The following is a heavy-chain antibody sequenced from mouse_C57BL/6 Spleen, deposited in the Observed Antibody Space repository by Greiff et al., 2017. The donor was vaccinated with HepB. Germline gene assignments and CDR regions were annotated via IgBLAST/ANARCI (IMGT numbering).Heavy chain of an antibody. CDR3: ARGVPLLSYAMDY. Sequence: EVKLVESGGGLVKPGGSLKLSCAASGFTFSDYGMHWVRQAPEKGLKWVAYISSGSSTIYYADTVKGRFTISRDNAKNTLFLQMTSLRSEDTAMYYCARGVPLLSYAMDYWGQGTSVTVSS. CDR2: ISSGSSTI. CDR1: GFTFSDYG. V-gene: IGHV5-17*01. J-gene: IGHJ4*01. D-gene: IGHD2-10*01.